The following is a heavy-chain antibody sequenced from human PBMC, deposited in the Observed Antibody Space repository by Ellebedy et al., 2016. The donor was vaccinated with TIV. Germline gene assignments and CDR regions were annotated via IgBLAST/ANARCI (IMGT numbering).Heavy chain of an antibody. J-gene: IGHJ6*02. CDR3: ARDLYSSEGMDV. D-gene: IGHD6-19*01. Sequence: GESLKISCAASGLTFSNHWMSWVRQAPGKGLEWVANIKQDGSEIYYMDSVKGRFSISRDNAKNSLYLQMNSLRAEDTAVYFCARDLYSSEGMDVWGQGTTVTVSS. V-gene: IGHV3-7*01. CDR1: GLTFSNHW. CDR2: IKQDGSEI.